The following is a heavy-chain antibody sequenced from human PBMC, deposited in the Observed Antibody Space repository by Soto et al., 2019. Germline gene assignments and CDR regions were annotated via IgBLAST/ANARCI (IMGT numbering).Heavy chain of an antibody. D-gene: IGHD3-22*01. J-gene: IGHJ3*02. Sequence: GGSLRLSCAASGFTFSSYWMHWVRQAPGKGLVWVSRINSDGSSTSYADSVKGRFTISRDNAKNTLYLQMNSLRAEDTAVYYCARDRGVTYYYDSSGYDAFDIWGQGTMVTVSS. CDR2: INSDGSST. CDR1: GFTFSSYW. CDR3: ARDRGVTYYYDSSGYDAFDI. V-gene: IGHV3-74*01.